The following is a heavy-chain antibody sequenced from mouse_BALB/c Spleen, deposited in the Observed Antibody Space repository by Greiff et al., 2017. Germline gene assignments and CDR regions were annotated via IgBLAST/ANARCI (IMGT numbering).Heavy chain of an antibody. J-gene: IGHJ3*01. V-gene: IGHV6-6*02. CDR2: IRLKSNNYAT. CDR1: GFTFSNYW. Sequence: EVKLMESGGGLVQPGGSMKLSCVASGFTFSNYWMNWVRQSPEKGLEWVAEIRLKSNNYATHYAESVKGRFTISRDDSKSSVYLQMNNLRAEDTGIYSCTPYDWGFAYWGQGALVTVTA. CDR3: TPYDWGFAY. D-gene: IGHD2-4*01.